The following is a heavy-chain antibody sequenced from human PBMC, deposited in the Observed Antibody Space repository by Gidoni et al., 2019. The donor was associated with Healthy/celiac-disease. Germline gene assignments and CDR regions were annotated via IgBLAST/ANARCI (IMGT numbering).Heavy chain of an antibody. V-gene: IGHV3-7*01. CDR2: IKQDGREK. D-gene: IGHD2-2*01. CDR3: ARVLGYCSSTSCLRGAFDI. J-gene: IGHJ3*02. Sequence: EVQMVESGGGLVQPGGSLRLSFAACGFHFSRYWMSWVRQAPGKGLEWVAKIKQDGREKYYVDSVKGRFTISRDNAKNSLYLQMNSLRAEDTAVYYCARVLGYCSSTSCLRGAFDIWGQGTMVTVSS. CDR1: GFHFSRYW.